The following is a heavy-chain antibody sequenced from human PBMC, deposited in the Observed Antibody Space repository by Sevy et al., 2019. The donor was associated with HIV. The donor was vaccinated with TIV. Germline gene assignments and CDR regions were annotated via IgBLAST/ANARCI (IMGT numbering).Heavy chain of an antibody. CDR3: ARDHTKLGYCSSTNCPADFDY. D-gene: IGHD2-2*01. Sequence: GGSLRLSCAVSGFTFRDYFMTWIRQAPGRGLEWVSYISGSATTIYYADSVKGRFTISRDSANNSLYLQMNSLRAEDTAVYYCARDHTKLGYCSSTNCPADFDYWGQGTLVTVSS. V-gene: IGHV3-11*01. CDR2: ISGSATTI. CDR1: GFTFRDYF. J-gene: IGHJ4*02.